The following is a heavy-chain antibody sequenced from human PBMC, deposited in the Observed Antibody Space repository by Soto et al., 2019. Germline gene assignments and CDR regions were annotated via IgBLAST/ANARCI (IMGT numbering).Heavy chain of an antibody. V-gene: IGHV4-31*03. CDR2: IYYSGST. J-gene: IGHJ5*02. CDR3: ARTGKFYYYDTPGLPFDP. Sequence: TSETLSLTCTVSGGPFSRGGYYWSWIRQHPGKGLEWIGYIYYSGSTYYNPSLKSRVTISVDTSKNQFSLKLSSVTAADTAVYYCARTGKFYYYDTPGLPFDPWGPGILVTVST. D-gene: IGHD3-22*01. CDR1: GGPFSRGGYY.